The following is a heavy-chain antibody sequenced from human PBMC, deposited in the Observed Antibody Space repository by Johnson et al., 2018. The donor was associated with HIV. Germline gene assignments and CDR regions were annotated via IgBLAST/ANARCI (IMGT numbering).Heavy chain of an antibody. V-gene: IGHV3-30-3*01. D-gene: IGHD3-3*02. Sequence: QLVESGGGVVQPGRSLRLSCAASGFTFSSYAMHWVRQAPGKGLEWVAVISYDGSNKYYADSVKGRFTISRDNSKNTLYLQMNSLRAEDTAVYYCARDGHLRAFDIWGQGTMVTVSS. CDR2: ISYDGSNK. J-gene: IGHJ3*02. CDR3: ARDGHLRAFDI. CDR1: GFTFSSYA.